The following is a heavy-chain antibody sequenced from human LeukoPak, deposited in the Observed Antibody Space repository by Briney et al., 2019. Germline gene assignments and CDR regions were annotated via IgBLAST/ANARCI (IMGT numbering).Heavy chain of an antibody. CDR3: ARDILTDDAFDI. V-gene: IGHV1-2*02. CDR2: INPNSGGT. J-gene: IGHJ3*02. CDR1: GYTFTGYF. Sequence: ASVKVSCKASGYTFTGYFMHWVRQAPGQGREWMGWINPNSGGTNYAQKFQGRVTMTRDTSISTAYMELSRPTSDDTAVYYCARDILTDDAFDIWGQGTMVTVSS. D-gene: IGHD7-27*01.